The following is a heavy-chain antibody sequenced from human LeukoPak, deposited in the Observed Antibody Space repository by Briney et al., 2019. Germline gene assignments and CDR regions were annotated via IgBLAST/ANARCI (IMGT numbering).Heavy chain of an antibody. CDR1: GYSFTNCW. Sequence: HGKSLKISCKGSGYSFTNCWIGWVRQMPGKGLEWMGIIYPDDSDTRPSPTFQGQVTISADKSISTAYLQWSSLGASDTAMYYCARLRGATMPNPFDYWGQGTLVTVSS. CDR2: IYPDDSDT. CDR3: ARLRGATMPNPFDY. D-gene: IGHD1-26*01. J-gene: IGHJ4*02. V-gene: IGHV5-51*01.